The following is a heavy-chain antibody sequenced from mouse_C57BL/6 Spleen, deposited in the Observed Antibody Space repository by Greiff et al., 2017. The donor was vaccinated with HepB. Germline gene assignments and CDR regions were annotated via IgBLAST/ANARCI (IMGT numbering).Heavy chain of an antibody. D-gene: IGHD3-2*02. CDR3: ARKAALDYAMDY. CDR2: INPNNGGT. Sequence: EVQLQQSGPELVKPGASVKISCKASGYTFTDYYMNWVKQSHGKSLEWIGDINPNNGGTSYNQKFKGKATLTVDKSSSTAYMELRSLTSEDSAVYYCARKAALDYAMDYWGQGTSVTVSS. CDR1: GYTFTDYY. J-gene: IGHJ4*01. V-gene: IGHV1-26*01.